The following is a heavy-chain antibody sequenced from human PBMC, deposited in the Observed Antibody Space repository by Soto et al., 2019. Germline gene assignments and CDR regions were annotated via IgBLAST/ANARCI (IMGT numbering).Heavy chain of an antibody. V-gene: IGHV4-38-2*01. Sequence: PSETLSLTCVVSGYSISSGYYWGWIRQPPGKGLEWIGSVYHSGSTYYNPSLKSRVTISVDTSKNQFSLKLSSVTAADTAVFYCARAHILSEGYYFDYWGQGTLVTVSS. CDR2: VYHSGST. CDR3: ARAHILSEGYYFDY. CDR1: GYSISSGYY. J-gene: IGHJ4*02.